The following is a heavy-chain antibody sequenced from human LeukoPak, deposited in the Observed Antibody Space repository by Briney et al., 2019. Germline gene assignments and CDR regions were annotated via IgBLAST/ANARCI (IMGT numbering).Heavy chain of an antibody. CDR1: GFTVSSNY. D-gene: IGHD3-10*01. V-gene: IGHV3-66*02. CDR3: ARDGIAGRFGEYSDY. CDR2: IYSGGST. J-gene: IGHJ4*02. Sequence: GGSLRLPCAASGFTVSSNYMSWVRQAPGKGLEWVSVIYSGGSTYYADSVKGRFTISRDNSKNTLYLQMNSLRAEDTAVYYCARDGIAGRFGEYSDYWGQGTLVTVSS.